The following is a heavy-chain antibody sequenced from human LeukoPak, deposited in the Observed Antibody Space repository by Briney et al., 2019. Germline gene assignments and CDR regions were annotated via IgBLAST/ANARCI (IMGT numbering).Heavy chain of an antibody. CDR1: GGSISSSSYH. CDR2: MYYRGTT. D-gene: IGHD2-21*01. Sequence: SETLALTCSVSGGSISSSSYHWGWLRQSPERGLEWIGSMYYRGTTYENPSLKSRLTLSIDTSINEFSLKLTSVTAADTAVYYCAREYSRSVVAGSRPDLWGQGLLVTVSS. CDR3: AREYSRSVVAGSRPDL. V-gene: IGHV4-39*02. J-gene: IGHJ4*02.